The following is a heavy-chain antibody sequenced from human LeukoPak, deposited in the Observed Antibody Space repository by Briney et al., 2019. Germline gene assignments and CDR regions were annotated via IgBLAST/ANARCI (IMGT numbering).Heavy chain of an antibody. CDR2: ISSSNSYI. D-gene: IGHD3-10*01. J-gene: IGHJ3*02. V-gene: IGHV3-21*01. CDR3: ARGLLWFGESIDAFDI. Sequence: PGGSLRLSCAASGFTFSSHWMHWVRHAPGKGLEWVSSISSSNSYIYYADSVKGRFTISRDNAKNSLYLQMNSLKADDTAVYYCARGLLWFGESIDAFDIWGQGTMVTVSS. CDR1: GFTFSSHW.